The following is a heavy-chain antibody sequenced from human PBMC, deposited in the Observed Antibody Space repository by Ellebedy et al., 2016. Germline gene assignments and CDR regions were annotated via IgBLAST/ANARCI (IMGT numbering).Heavy chain of an antibody. CDR2: IWYDGSNK. Sequence: GGSLRLXXAASGFTFSSYGMHWVRQAPGKGLEWVAVIWYDGSNKYYADSVKGRFTISRDNSKNTLYLQMNSLRAEDTAVYYCATDATTDFDYWGQGTLVTVSS. CDR1: GFTFSSYG. V-gene: IGHV3-33*01. J-gene: IGHJ4*02. CDR3: ATDATTDFDY. D-gene: IGHD5-12*01.